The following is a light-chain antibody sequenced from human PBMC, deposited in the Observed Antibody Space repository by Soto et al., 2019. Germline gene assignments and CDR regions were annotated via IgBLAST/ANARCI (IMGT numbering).Light chain of an antibody. Sequence: QSALTQPASVSGSPGQSITISCTGTSSDVGGYNNVSWYQQHPGKAPKLMIYDVSNRPSGVSNRFSGSKSGNTASLTISGLQAEDEADYYCSSYTSSSTPFLFGTGTKVTVL. CDR3: SSYTSSSTPFL. J-gene: IGLJ1*01. CDR2: DVS. V-gene: IGLV2-14*01. CDR1: SSDVGGYNN.